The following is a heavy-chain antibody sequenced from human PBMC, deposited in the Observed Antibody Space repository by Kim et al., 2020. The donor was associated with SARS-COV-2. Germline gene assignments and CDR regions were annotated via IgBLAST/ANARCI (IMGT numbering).Heavy chain of an antibody. D-gene: IGHD3-22*01. Sequence: ASVKVSCKASGYTFTSYYMHWVRQAPGQGLEWMGIINPSGGSTSYAQKFQGRVTMTRDTSTSTVYMELSSLRSEDTAVYYCARDPYYYDSSGYYPPTYYFDYWGQGTLVTVSS. CDR2: INPSGGST. J-gene: IGHJ4*02. CDR3: ARDPYYYDSSGYYPPTYYFDY. CDR1: GYTFTSYY. V-gene: IGHV1-46*01.